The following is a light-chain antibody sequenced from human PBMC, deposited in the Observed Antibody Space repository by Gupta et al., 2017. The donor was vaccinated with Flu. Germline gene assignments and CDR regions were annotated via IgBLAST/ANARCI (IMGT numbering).Light chain of an antibody. CDR2: AAS. Sequence: SLSASVGDRVTITCRASQSISSYLNWYQQKPGKAPKLLIYAASSLQSGVPSRFSGSGSGTDFTLTISSLQPEDFATYYGQQSYSTPWTFGQGTKVEIK. J-gene: IGKJ1*01. CDR1: QSISSY. CDR3: QQSYSTPWT. V-gene: IGKV1-39*01.